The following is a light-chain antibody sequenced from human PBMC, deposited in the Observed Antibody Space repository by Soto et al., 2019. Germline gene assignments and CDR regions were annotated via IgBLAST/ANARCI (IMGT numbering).Light chain of an antibody. CDR2: GAS. J-gene: IGKJ3*01. V-gene: IGKV1-27*01. Sequence: IQMTRSPSSLSAYLEDKEHMTCRASQGISNYLAWYQQKPGRLPKLLLFGASTLQSGVPARFSGSGSGTLFTLTINGLLPEDVATYYCQKYDRAPFTFGPGTKVDIK. CDR1: QGISNY. CDR3: QKYDRAPFT.